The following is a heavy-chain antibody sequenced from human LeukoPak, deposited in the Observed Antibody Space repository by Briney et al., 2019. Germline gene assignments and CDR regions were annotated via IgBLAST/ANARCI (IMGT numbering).Heavy chain of an antibody. CDR1: GFAFHNYG. V-gene: IGHV3-9*01. J-gene: IGHJ6*02. D-gene: IGHD4-23*01. Sequence: PGRSLRLSCVGSGFAFHNYGMHWVRRPPGKGLEWVSAINWNSDTKAYADSVKGRFTISRDRARNSLYLQMDSLRPEDTALYYCAKDTGGNGAYFYAMDVWGQGTSVTVSS. CDR3: AKDTGGNGAYFYAMDV. CDR2: INWNSDTK.